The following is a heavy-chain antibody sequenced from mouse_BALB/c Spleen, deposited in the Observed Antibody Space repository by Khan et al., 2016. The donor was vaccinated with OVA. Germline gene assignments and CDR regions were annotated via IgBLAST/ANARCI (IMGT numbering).Heavy chain of an antibody. V-gene: IGHV2-6-1*01. D-gene: IGHD2-4*01. J-gene: IGHJ4*01. CDR3: ARQPYYHFNIMDY. CDR1: GFSLTNYG. CDR2: IWSDGST. Sequence: QMQLEESGPGLVAPSQSLSITCAISGFSLTNYGVHWVRQPPGRGLEWLVVIWSDGSTTYNSALKSRLTVTKDNSKSQVFLEMNSFQTDDTAMYFCARQPYYHFNIMDYWGQVTSVTVSS.